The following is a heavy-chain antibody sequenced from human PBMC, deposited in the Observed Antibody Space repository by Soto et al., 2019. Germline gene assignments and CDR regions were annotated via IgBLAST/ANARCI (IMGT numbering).Heavy chain of an antibody. CDR2: ISSSSSYI. D-gene: IGHD3-22*01. CDR3: ARDRPHYYDSSGYSPEGAFDI. V-gene: IGHV3-21*01. CDR1: GFTFTSHA. Sequence: PGGSLRLSCSASGFTFTSHALSWVRQAPGKGLEWVSSISSSSSYIYYADSVKGRFTISRDNAKNSLYLQMNSLRAEDTAVYYCARDRPHYYDSSGYSPEGAFDIWGQGTMVTVSS. J-gene: IGHJ3*02.